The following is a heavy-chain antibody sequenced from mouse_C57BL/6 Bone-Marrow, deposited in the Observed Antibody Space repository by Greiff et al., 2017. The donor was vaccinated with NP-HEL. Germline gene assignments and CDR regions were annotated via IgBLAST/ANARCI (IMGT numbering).Heavy chain of an antibody. D-gene: IGHD4-1*01. CDR3: APGSWFAY. CDR2: IDPANGNT. J-gene: IGHJ3*01. V-gene: IGHV14-3*01. CDR1: GFYIKNTY. Sequence: VQLQQSVAELVRPGASVKLSCTASGFYIKNTYMHWVKQRPEQGLEWIGRIDPANGNTKYAPKFQGKATITADTSSNTAYLQLSSLTSEDTAIYYCAPGSWFAYWGQGTLVTVSA.